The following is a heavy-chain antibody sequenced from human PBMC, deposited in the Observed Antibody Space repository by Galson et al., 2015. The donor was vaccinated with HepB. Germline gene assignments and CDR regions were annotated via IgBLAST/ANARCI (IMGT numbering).Heavy chain of an antibody. CDR2: ISWNSGSI. CDR1: GFTFDDYA. CDR3: AKGIGFGELYTLDY. J-gene: IGHJ4*02. D-gene: IGHD3-10*01. V-gene: IGHV3-9*01. Sequence: SLRLSCAASGFTFDDYAMHWVRQAPGKGLEWVSGISWNSGSIGYADSVKGRFTISRDNAKNSLYLQMNSLRAEDTALYYCAKGIGFGELYTLDYWGQGTLVTVSS.